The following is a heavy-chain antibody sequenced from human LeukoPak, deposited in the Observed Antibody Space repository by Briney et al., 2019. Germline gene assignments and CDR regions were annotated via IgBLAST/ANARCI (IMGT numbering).Heavy chain of an antibody. CDR1: GYIFTSYA. CDR2: IIPILGIA. V-gene: IGHV1-69*04. D-gene: IGHD3-9*01. CDR3: ATPSGDILTGPTPDY. Sequence: SVKVSCKASGYIFTSYAMNWVRQAPGQGLEWMGRIIPILGIANYAQKFQGRVTITADKSTSTAYMELSSLRSEDTAVYYCATPSGDILTGPTPDYWGQGTLVTVSS. J-gene: IGHJ4*02.